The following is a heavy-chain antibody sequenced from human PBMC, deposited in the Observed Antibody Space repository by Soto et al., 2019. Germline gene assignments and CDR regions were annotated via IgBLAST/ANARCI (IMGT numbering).Heavy chain of an antibody. CDR3: ASPYCSGGSCYRTEDFQH. J-gene: IGHJ1*01. CDR2: IAYDGSKK. D-gene: IGHD2-15*01. Sequence: QVQLVESGGGVVQPGRSLRLSCAASGFTFSSYAMHWVRQAPGKGLEWVAVIAYDGSKKYYADSVKGRFTISRDNSKNTLYLQMNSLRAEDTAVYYCASPYCSGGSCYRTEDFQHWGQGTLGTVSS. CDR1: GFTFSSYA. V-gene: IGHV3-30-3*01.